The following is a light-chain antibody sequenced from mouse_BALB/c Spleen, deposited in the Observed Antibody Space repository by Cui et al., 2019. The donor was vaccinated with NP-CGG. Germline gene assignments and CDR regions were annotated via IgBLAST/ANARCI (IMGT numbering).Light chain of an antibody. CDR3: ALWYSNHWV. V-gene: IGLV1*01. J-gene: IGLJ1*01. Sequence: QPVVTQESALTTSPGETVTFTCRSITGAVTTSNYANWVQEKPDHLFTGLIGGTNNRAPGVPARFSGSLIGDKAALTITGAQTEDEAIYFCALWYSNHWVFGGGTKLTVL. CDR1: TGAVTTSNY. CDR2: GTN.